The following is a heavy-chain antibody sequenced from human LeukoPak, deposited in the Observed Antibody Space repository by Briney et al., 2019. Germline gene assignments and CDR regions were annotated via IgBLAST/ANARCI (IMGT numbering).Heavy chain of an antibody. CDR2: IKQDGSEK. Sequence: GGSLRLSCAVSGFTFSSYWMSWVRQAPGKGLEWVANIKQDGSEKYYVDSVKGRFTISRDNAKNSLYLQMNSLRAEDTAVYYCASGPYGVVDYWGQGTLVTVSS. CDR3: ASGPYGVVDY. J-gene: IGHJ4*02. CDR1: GFTFSSYW. D-gene: IGHD4-17*01. V-gene: IGHV3-7*01.